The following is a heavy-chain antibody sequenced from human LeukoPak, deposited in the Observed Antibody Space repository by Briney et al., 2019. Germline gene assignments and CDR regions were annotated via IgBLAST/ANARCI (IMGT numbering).Heavy chain of an antibody. J-gene: IGHJ4*02. CDR1: GFTFSSYG. D-gene: IGHD6-13*01. CDR2: IWYDGSNK. Sequence: GRSLRLSCAASGFTFSSYGMHWVRQAPGKGLEWVAVIWYDGSNKYYADSVKGRSTISRDNSKNTLYLQMNSLRAEDTAVYYCARDGGYSSSWTFDYWGQGTLVTVSS. V-gene: IGHV3-33*01. CDR3: ARDGGYSSSWTFDY.